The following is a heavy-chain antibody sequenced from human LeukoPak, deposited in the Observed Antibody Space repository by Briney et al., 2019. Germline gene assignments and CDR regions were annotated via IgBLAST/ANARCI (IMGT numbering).Heavy chain of an antibody. V-gene: IGHV1-69*05. CDR3: ARGGNVDIAARLYMDV. J-gene: IGHJ6*03. Sequence: ASVKVSCKASGYTFTSYYIHWVRQAPGQGLEWMGGIIPIFGTANYAQKFQGRVTITTDESTSTAYMELSSLRSEDTAVYYCARGGNVDIAARLYMDVWGKGTTVTVSS. CDR2: IIPIFGTA. D-gene: IGHD6-6*01. CDR1: GYTFTSYY.